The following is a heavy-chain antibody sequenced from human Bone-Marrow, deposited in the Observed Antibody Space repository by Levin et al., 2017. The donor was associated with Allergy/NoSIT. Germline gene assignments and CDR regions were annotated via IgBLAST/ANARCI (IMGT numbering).Heavy chain of an antibody. CDR1: GVSVSSGTNY. CDR3: ARLGATASAGFVVEDATQSFYGMDV. J-gene: IGHJ6*02. CDR2: MSYSGRL. V-gene: IGHV4-61*01. Sequence: SETLSLTCVVSGVSVSSGTNYWSWIRQSPGKGLEWIGYMSYSGRLNYNPSLKSRVTISVETSKNQFSLKMTSMTTADTAVYYCARLGATASAGFVVEDATQSFYGMDVWGQGTRVTVSS. D-gene: IGHD2-15*01.